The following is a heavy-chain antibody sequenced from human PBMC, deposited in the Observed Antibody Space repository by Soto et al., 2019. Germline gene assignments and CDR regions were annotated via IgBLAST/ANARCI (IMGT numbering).Heavy chain of an antibody. CDR2: IIPIFGTA. D-gene: IGHD3-22*01. Sequence: QVQLVQSGAEVKKPGSSVKVSCKASGGTFSSYAISWVRQAPGQGLEWMGGIIPIFGTANYAQKFQGRVTIPADESTSTAYMELSSLRSEDTAVYYCASIDAAYYYDSSGYSDGFSYGMDVWGQGTTVTVSS. J-gene: IGHJ6*02. CDR1: GGTFSSYA. V-gene: IGHV1-69*01. CDR3: ASIDAAYYYDSSGYSDGFSYGMDV.